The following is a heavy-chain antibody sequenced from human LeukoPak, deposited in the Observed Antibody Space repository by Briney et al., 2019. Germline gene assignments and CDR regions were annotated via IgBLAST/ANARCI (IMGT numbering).Heavy chain of an antibody. CDR3: TRDLLAGDYSGSGNLGY. Sequence: GGSLRLSCTASGFTFGDYAMSWVRQAPGKGLEWVGLIRSKAYGGTTENAASVKGRFTISRDDSKSIAYLQMNSLKTEDTAVYYCTRDLLAGDYSGSGNLGYWGQGTLVTVSS. V-gene: IGHV3-49*04. CDR2: IRSKAYGGTT. J-gene: IGHJ4*02. CDR1: GFTFGDYA. D-gene: IGHD3-10*01.